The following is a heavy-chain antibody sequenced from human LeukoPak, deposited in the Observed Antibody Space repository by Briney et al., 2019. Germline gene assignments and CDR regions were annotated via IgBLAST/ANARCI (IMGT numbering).Heavy chain of an antibody. V-gene: IGHV3-53*01. CDR2: MYRDGTT. Sequence: KAGGSLRLSCAASGFTVSANYMSWVRQAPGKGLEWVSVMYRDGTTYYTESVKGRFTLSRDHSRSTLYLQMNSLRAEDTAVYYCASGSGVYMFFDCWGQGTLVTVSS. CDR1: GFTVSANY. CDR3: ASGSGVYMFFDC. D-gene: IGHD3-10*01. J-gene: IGHJ4*02.